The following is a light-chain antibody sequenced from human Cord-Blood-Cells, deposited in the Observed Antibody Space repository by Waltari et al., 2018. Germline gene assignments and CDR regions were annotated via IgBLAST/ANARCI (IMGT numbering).Light chain of an antibody. Sequence: DIQMTQSPSSLSASVGARVTITCRASQSISSYLNWYQQKPGKAPKLLIYAASSLQSGVPSRFSGSGSGTDFTITISSLQPEDFATYYCQQSYSTLTFGPGTKVDIK. CDR1: QSISSY. V-gene: IGKV1-39*01. CDR3: QQSYSTLT. CDR2: AAS. J-gene: IGKJ3*01.